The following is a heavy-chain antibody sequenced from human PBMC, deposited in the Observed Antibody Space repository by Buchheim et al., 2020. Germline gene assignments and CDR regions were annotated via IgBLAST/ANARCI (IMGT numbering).Heavy chain of an antibody. CDR3: ASFWSGYYINSGDWYFDL. D-gene: IGHD3-3*01. CDR1: GGTFSSYA. J-gene: IGHJ2*01. CDR2: IIPIFGTA. V-gene: IGHV1-69*01. Sequence: QVQLVQSGAEVKKPGSSVKVSCKASGGTFSSYAISWARQAPGQGLEWMGGIIPIFGTANYAQKFQGRVTITADESTSTAYMELSSLRSEDTAVYYCASFWSGYYINSGDWYFDLWGCGTL.